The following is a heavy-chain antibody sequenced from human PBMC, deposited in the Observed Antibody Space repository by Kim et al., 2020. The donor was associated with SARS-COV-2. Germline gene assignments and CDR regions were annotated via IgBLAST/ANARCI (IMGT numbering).Heavy chain of an antibody. CDR1: GGSISSGDYY. D-gene: IGHD3-22*01. Sequence: SETLSLTCTVSGGSISSGDYYWSWIRQPPGKGLEWIGYIYYSGSTYYNPSLKSRVTISVDTSKNQFSLKLSSVTAADTAVYYCARTHYYDSSGYYFQTQYYFDYWGQGTLVTVSS. CDR2: IYYSGST. CDR3: ARTHYYDSSGYYFQTQYYFDY. J-gene: IGHJ4*02. V-gene: IGHV4-30-4*01.